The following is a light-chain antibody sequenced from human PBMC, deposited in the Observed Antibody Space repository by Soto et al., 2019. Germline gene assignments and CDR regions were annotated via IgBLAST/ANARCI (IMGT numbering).Light chain of an antibody. V-gene: IGLV2-14*01. CDR2: EVS. J-gene: IGLJ2*01. CDR1: SSDVGGYNY. Sequence: QSALTQPASVSGSPGQSITISCTGTSSDVGGYNYVSWYQQHPGKAPKLMIYEVSNQPSGVSNRFSGSKSANTASLTISGLQAEDEADYYCSSYTSSSTRVFGGGTQLTVL. CDR3: SSYTSSSTRV.